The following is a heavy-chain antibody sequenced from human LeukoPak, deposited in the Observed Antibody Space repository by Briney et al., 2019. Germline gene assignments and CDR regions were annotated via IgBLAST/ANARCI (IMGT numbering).Heavy chain of an antibody. CDR2: ISYDGSNT. J-gene: IGHJ4*02. D-gene: IGHD3-9*01. V-gene: IGHV3-30*18. CDR3: AKTAAYYDILTVDY. Sequence: GRSLRLSCAASGFTFSNYGMHWVRQAPGKGLEWVAVISYDGSNTYYVDSVKGRFTISRDNSKNTLYLQMNSLRAEDTAVYYCAKTAAYYDILTVDYWGQGTLVTVSS. CDR1: GFTFSNYG.